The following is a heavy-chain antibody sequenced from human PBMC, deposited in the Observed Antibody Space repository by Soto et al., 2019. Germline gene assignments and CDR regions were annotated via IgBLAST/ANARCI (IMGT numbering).Heavy chain of an antibody. J-gene: IGHJ6*02. Sequence: QVQLVQSGAEVKKPGASVKVSCKASGYTFTSYAMHWVRQAPGQRLEWMGWINAGNGNTKYSQKFQGRVTITRDTSASTAYMELSSLRSEDTAVYYCASPYSTGFWSGYREYYYYGMDVWGQGTTVTVSS. CDR2: INAGNGNT. CDR1: GYTFTSYA. V-gene: IGHV1-3*01. CDR3: ASPYSTGFWSGYREYYYYGMDV. D-gene: IGHD3-3*01.